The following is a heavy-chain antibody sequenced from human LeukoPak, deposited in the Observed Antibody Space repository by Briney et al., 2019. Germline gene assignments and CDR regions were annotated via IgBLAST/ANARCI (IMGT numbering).Heavy chain of an antibody. D-gene: IGHD3-22*01. CDR3: ARIGSSGYYFDY. CDR2: ISSSGSTI. Sequence: PGGSLRLSCAASAFTFSDYFMSWIRQAPGKGLEWVSYISSSGSTIYYADSVEGRFTISRDNAKNSLYLQMDSLRAEDTAVYYCARIGSSGYYFDYWGQGTLVTVSS. CDR1: AFTFSDYF. V-gene: IGHV3-11*01. J-gene: IGHJ4*02.